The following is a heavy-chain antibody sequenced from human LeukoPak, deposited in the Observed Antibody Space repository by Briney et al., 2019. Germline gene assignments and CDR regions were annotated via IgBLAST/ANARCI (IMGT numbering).Heavy chain of an antibody. V-gene: IGHV3-53*01. J-gene: IGHJ6*03. Sequence: GGSLRLSCAASGFTVSSNYMNWVRQAPGKGLEGVSVIYSGGSTYYADSVKGRFTISRDNSKNTLYLQMNSLRAEDTAVYYCAREQAGRLPYYYYYYMDVWGNGTTVTVSS. CDR1: GFTVSSNY. D-gene: IGHD4-11*01. CDR2: IYSGGST. CDR3: AREQAGRLPYYYYYYMDV.